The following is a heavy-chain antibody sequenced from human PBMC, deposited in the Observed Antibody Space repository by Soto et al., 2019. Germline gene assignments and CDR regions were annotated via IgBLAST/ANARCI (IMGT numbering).Heavy chain of an antibody. CDR2: IIPIFGTA. CDR1: GGTFSSYA. Sequence: QVQLVQSGAEVKKPGSSVKVSCKASGGTFSSYAISWVRQAPGQGLEWMGGIIPIFGTANYAQKFQGRVTINADESTSTAYMELSSGRAEDTAVYYCARGTGARQQLVPWYYYYYYGMDVWGQGTTVTVSS. CDR3: ARGTGARQQLVPWYYYYYYGMDV. V-gene: IGHV1-69*01. D-gene: IGHD6-6*01. J-gene: IGHJ6*02.